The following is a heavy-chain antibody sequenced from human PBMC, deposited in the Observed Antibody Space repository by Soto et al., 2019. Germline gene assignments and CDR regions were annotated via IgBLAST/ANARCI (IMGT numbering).Heavy chain of an antibody. CDR1: GGTFSSYT. V-gene: IGHV1-69*02. CDR2: IIPILGIA. D-gene: IGHD4-4*01. Sequence: ASVKVSCKASGGTFSSYTISWVRQAPGQGLEWMGRIIPILGIANYAQKFQGRVTITADKSTSTAYMELSSLRSEDTAVYYCARTAAGTTAPYYYYMDVWGKGTTVTVSS. J-gene: IGHJ6*03. CDR3: ARTAAGTTAPYYYYMDV.